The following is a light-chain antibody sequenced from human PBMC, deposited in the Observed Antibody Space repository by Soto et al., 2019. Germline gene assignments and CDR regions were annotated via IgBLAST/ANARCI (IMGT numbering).Light chain of an antibody. J-gene: IGLJ2*01. CDR3: SSYSPPTSLL. V-gene: IGLV2-14*01. Sequence: QSALPQPDSGSGAPGQSITISCTGTSSDFSGYNYVSWYQQHPGKAPKLTIFEVSDRPLGVSDRFSGSNSGNTGSLTISGLQHEDEADYYCSSYSPPTSLLFGGGTKLTVL. CDR2: EVS. CDR1: SSDFSGYNY.